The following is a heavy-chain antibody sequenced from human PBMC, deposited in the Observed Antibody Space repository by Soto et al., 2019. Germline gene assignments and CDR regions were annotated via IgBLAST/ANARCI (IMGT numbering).Heavy chain of an antibody. V-gene: IGHV4-30-4*08. Sequence: SETLSLTCTVSGGCISSGDYYWSWIRQPPGKGLEWIGYIYYSGSTYYNPSLKSRVTISVDTSKNQFSLKLSSVTAADTAVYYWARGRTGTRGGAFDIWGQGTMVTVSS. J-gene: IGHJ3*02. CDR1: GGCISSGDYY. D-gene: IGHD1-7*01. CDR3: ARGRTGTRGGAFDI. CDR2: IYYSGST.